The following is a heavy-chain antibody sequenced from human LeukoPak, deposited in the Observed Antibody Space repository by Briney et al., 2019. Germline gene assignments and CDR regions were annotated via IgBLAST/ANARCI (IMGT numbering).Heavy chain of an antibody. V-gene: IGHV3-7*02. CDR1: GFIFSSYW. D-gene: IGHD2-21*02. J-gene: IGHJ4*02. Sequence: GGSLRLSCAASGFIFSSYWMTWVRQAPGKGLEWVANIKQDGTETYYVDSLKGRFTISRDNAKNSLYLQMNSLRAEDTAVYYCATLYCGGDCSYWGQGTLVTVSS. CDR2: IKQDGTET. CDR3: ATLYCGGDCSY.